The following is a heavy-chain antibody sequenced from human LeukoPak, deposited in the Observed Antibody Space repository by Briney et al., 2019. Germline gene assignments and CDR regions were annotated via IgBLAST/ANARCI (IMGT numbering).Heavy chain of an antibody. CDR2: IRYDGSNK. D-gene: IGHD2-2*01. J-gene: IGHJ4*02. CDR3: AKDVVVVPAAMGYFDY. V-gene: IGHV3-30*02. Sequence: PGGSLRLSCAASGFTFSSYGMHWVRQAPGKGLEWVAFIRYDGSNKYYADSVKGRFTISRDNSKNTLYLQMNSLRAEDTAVYYCAKDVVVVPAAMGYFDYWGQGTLVTVSS. CDR1: GFTFSSYG.